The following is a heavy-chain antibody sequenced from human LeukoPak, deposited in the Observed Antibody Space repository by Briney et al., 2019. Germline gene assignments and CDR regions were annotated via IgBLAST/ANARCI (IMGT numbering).Heavy chain of an antibody. CDR2: ICNSGGGT. Sequence: PGGSLRLSCAASGFTFSTYAMSWVRQAPGKGLEWVSTICNSGGGTYYADSVKGQCTISRDNSKHTWYLPLTSLRAEDPAVFYCAKDCCSSTSLFDYWGQGTLVTVSS. V-gene: IGHV3-23*01. D-gene: IGHD2-2*01. J-gene: IGHJ4*02. CDR3: AKDCCSSTSLFDY. CDR1: GFTFSTYA.